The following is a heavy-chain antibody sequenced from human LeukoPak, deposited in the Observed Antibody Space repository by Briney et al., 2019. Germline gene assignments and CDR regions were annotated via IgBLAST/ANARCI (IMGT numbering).Heavy chain of an antibody. V-gene: IGHV1-18*01. Sequence: ASVKVSCKASGFSFPSYGVSWVRQAPGQGLEWIGWITAYDGDTNYAEKFQGRVTMATDTSTSTASMELWSLRSDDTAVYYCARDWQLPSGPDVFDIWGQGTVVTVSS. D-gene: IGHD1-1*01. J-gene: IGHJ3*02. CDR2: ITAYDGDT. CDR3: ARDWQLPSGPDVFDI. CDR1: GFSFPSYG.